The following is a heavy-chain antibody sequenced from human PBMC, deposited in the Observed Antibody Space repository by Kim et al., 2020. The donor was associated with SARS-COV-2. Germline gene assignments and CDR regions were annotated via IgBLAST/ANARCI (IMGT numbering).Heavy chain of an antibody. D-gene: IGHD3-9*01. J-gene: IGHJ4*02. Sequence: GESLKISCKGSGYSFTSYWISWVRQMPGKGVEWRGRIDPSGSYTNYSPSFEGHVTITDDKSISTAYLQWNSLKASDTAMYYWATHFDWLPPAFDYWGQGTLVTVSS. CDR1: GYSFTSYW. CDR3: ATHFDWLPPAFDY. CDR2: IDPSGSYT. V-gene: IGHV5-10-1*01.